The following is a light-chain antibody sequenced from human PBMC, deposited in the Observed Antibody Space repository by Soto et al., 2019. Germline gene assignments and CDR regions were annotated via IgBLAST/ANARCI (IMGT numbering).Light chain of an antibody. CDR1: QGVSSY. CDR3: QQRFSWPPT. J-gene: IGKJ4*01. V-gene: IGKV3-11*01. CDR2: DTS. Sequence: EIGLTQSPATLSLSPGDRATLSCRARQGVSSYLTWYQQKPGQAPRLLIHDTSTRATGVPDTFSGSGSGTEFTLTISSLEPEDSAMYYCQQRFSWPPTFGGGTNVEIK.